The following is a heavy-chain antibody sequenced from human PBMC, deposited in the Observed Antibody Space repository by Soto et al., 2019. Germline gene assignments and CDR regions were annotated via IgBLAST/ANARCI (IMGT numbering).Heavy chain of an antibody. Sequence: ASVKVSCKASGYTFTGYYMHWVRQAPGQGLEWMGWINPNSGGTNYAQKFQGWVTMTRDTSISTAYMELSRLRSDDTVVYYCARDLRGGAAALFDPWGQGTLVTVSS. CDR1: GYTFTGYY. CDR3: ARDLRGGAAALFDP. D-gene: IGHD6-13*01. CDR2: INPNSGGT. V-gene: IGHV1-2*04. J-gene: IGHJ5*02.